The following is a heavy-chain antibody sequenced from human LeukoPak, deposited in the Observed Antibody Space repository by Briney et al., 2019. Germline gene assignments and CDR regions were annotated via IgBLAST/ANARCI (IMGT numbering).Heavy chain of an antibody. CDR1: GFTFSSYG. D-gene: IGHD5-18*01. Sequence: PGGSLRLSCAASGFTFSSYGMSWVRQAPGKGLEWVSAISGSGGSTYYADSVKGRFTISRDNSKNTLYLQMNSLRAEDTAVYYCAQNGDVDTAMLYDYWGQGTLVTVSS. V-gene: IGHV3-23*01. CDR2: ISGSGGST. J-gene: IGHJ4*02. CDR3: AQNGDVDTAMLYDY.